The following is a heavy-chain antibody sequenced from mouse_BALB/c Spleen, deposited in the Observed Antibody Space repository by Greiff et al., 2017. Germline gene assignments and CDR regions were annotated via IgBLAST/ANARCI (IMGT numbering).Heavy chain of an antibody. J-gene: IGHJ2*01. V-gene: IGHV5-4*02. CDR1: GFTFSDYY. Sequence: DVKLVESGGGLVKPGGSLKLSCAASGFTFSDYYMYWVRQTPEKRLEWVATISDGGSYTYYPDSVKGRFTISRDNAKNNLYLQMSSLKSEDTAMYYCARGDYRGYFDYWGQGTTLTVSS. CDR3: ARGDYRGYFDY. CDR2: ISDGGSYT. D-gene: IGHD2-12*01.